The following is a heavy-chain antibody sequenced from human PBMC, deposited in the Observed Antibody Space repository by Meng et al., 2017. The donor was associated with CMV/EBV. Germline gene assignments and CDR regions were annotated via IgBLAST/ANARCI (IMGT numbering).Heavy chain of an antibody. CDR3: ARAGEDYYYDNSGYPGYFDY. CDR1: RGSIRSYY. D-gene: IGHD3-22*01. Sequence: SETLSLTCTVSRGSIRSYYWSWIRQPPGKGLEWIGYIYYTGNTNYNSSLKSRVTISLNTPKNQFSLRLSSVTAADTAVYYCARAGEDYYYDNSGYPGYFDYWGQGTLVTVSS. V-gene: IGHV4-59*01. CDR2: IYYTGNT. J-gene: IGHJ4*02.